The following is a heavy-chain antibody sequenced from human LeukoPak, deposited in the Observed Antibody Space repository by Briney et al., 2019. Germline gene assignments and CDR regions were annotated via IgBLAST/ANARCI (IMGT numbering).Heavy chain of an antibody. CDR2: ISGSGGST. CDR3: AKDIDYSRPNWFDP. D-gene: IGHD4-11*01. Sequence: GGSLRLSCAASGFTVSTNYMSWVRQAPGKGLEWVSAISGSGGSTYYADSVKGRFTISRDNSKNTLYLQMNSLRAEDTAVYYCAKDIDYSRPNWFDPWGQGTLVTVSS. V-gene: IGHV3-23*01. CDR1: GFTVSTNY. J-gene: IGHJ5*02.